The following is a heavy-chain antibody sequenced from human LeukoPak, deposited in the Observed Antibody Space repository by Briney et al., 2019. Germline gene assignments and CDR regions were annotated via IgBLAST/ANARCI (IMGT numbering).Heavy chain of an antibody. D-gene: IGHD2-15*01. CDR1: GFTFSSYA. V-gene: IGHV3-23*01. J-gene: IGHJ2*01. Sequence: GGSLRLSCAASGFTFSSYAMSWVRQAPGKGLEWVSAISGSGGSTYYADSVKGRFTISRDNSKNTLYLQMNSLRAEDTAVYSCAYYCSGGSCYLGDYWYFDLWGRGTLVTVSS. CDR2: ISGSGGST. CDR3: AYYCSGGSCYLGDYWYFDL.